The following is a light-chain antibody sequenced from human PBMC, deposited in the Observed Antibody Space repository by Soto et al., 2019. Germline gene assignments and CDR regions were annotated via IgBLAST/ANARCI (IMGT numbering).Light chain of an antibody. CDR1: QSVSSSF. Sequence: EYVLTQSPGTLSLSPGERATLSCRASQSVSSSFLAWYQQRPGQAPRLLIYGASSRATGIPDRFSGSGSGTDFTLTVSRLESEDFAVYYCQQYGSAPSTFGQGTKVDIK. J-gene: IGKJ1*01. V-gene: IGKV3-20*01. CDR3: QQYGSAPST. CDR2: GAS.